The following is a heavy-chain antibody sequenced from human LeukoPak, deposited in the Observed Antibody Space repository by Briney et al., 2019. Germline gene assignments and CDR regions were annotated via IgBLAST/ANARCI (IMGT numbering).Heavy chain of an antibody. CDR1: GFTFSSCE. V-gene: IGHV3-48*03. CDR3: AREVTIAAAGFDY. Sequence: PGGSLRLSCAASGFTFSSCEMNWVRQAPGKGLEWVSYISSSGSTIYYADSVKGRFTISRDNAKNSLYLQMNSLRAEDTAVYYCAREVTIAAAGFDYWGQGTLVTVSS. CDR2: ISSSGSTI. D-gene: IGHD6-13*01. J-gene: IGHJ4*02.